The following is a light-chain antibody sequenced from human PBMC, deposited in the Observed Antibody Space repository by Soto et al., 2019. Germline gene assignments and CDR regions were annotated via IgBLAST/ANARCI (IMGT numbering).Light chain of an antibody. V-gene: IGKV3-20*01. CDR3: QQYGNSPPYT. CDR2: GAS. Sequence: EIVLTQSPGTLSLSPGERATLSCRASQSVRSSYLAWYQQKPGQAPRLLIYGASSRATGIPDRFSGSGSGTDFTLTISRLEPEDFAVYYCQQYGNSPPYTFGQGTKLEIK. J-gene: IGKJ2*01. CDR1: QSVRSSY.